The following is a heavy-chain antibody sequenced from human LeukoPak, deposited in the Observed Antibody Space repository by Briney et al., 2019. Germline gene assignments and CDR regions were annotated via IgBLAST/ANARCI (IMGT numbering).Heavy chain of an antibody. J-gene: IGHJ4*02. V-gene: IGHV1-2*02. CDR1: GYTFTAYY. D-gene: IGHD6-19*01. CDR3: ASFNERLETYYFDS. Sequence: ASVKVSCKASGYTFTAYYMHWLRQAPGQGLEWMGWINPNTGGTNYAQNFQGRVTMTRDTSISTAYMELNRLRSDDTAVFYCASFNERLETYYFDSWGQGTLVTVSS. CDR2: INPNTGGT.